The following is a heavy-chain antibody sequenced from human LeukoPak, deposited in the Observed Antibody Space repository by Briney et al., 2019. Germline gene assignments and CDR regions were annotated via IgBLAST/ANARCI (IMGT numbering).Heavy chain of an antibody. D-gene: IGHD2-15*01. CDR1: GFTFSIYA. Sequence: PGGSLRLSCAASGFTFSIYAMSWVRQAPGKGLEWVSAISGSGGSTYYADSVKGRFTISRDNSKNTLYLQMNSLRSEDTAVYYCASRWWYQGAYFDYWGQGTLVTVSS. V-gene: IGHV3-23*01. CDR3: ASRWWYQGAYFDY. J-gene: IGHJ4*02. CDR2: ISGSGGST.